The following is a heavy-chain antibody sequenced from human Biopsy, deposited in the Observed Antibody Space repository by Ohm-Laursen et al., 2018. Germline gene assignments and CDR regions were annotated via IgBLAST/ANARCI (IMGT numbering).Heavy chain of an antibody. CDR1: GYTFTGYH. V-gene: IGHV1-2*02. D-gene: IGHD3-22*01. CDR2: INAKTGDT. Sequence: SSVKVSCKASGYTFTGYHVHWVRQAPGQGLEWMGWINAKTGDTNYAQKFQGRVTMTRGTSISTAYVDLSSLRSDDTAVYYCTRGGYYYDSLAYCCWFDPWGQGTLVTVSS. J-gene: IGHJ5*02. CDR3: TRGGYYYDSLAYCCWFDP.